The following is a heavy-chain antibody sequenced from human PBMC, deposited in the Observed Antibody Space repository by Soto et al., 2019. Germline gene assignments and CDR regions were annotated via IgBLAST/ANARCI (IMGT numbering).Heavy chain of an antibody. Sequence: QVQLQESGPGLVKPSGTLSLTCAVSGDSIRSDTWWSWVRQSPGRGLEWIGDIYHSGGTNYNPSLRSRVTISVDKSTQFSLRLNSVTVADTAVYYCVRLIIDIGGSGHLTWGQGTLATVSS. CDR1: GDSIRSDTW. CDR3: VRLIIDIGGSGHLT. CDR2: IYHSGGT. D-gene: IGHD2-15*01. V-gene: IGHV4-4*02. J-gene: IGHJ4*02.